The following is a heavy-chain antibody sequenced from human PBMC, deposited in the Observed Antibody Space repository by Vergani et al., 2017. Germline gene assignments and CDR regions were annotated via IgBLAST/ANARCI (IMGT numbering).Heavy chain of an antibody. V-gene: IGHV3-9*01. J-gene: IGHJ2*01. D-gene: IGHD6-13*01. CDR1: GFTFDDYA. CDR2: FNWNSDSI. CDR3: VKDIAASGNFWYFDL. Sequence: EVQLVESGGGLVQPGRSLRLSCAASGFTFDDYAMHWVRQAPGKGLEWVSGFNWNSDSIAYADSVKGRFTISRDNAKNSLYLQMNSLRAEDTALYYCVKDIAASGNFWYFDLCGRGTLVAVSS.